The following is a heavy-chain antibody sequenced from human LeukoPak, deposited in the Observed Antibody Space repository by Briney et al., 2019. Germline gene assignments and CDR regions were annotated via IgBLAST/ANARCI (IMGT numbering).Heavy chain of an antibody. CDR1: GDSISSNSW. V-gene: IGHV4-4*02. CDR2: IYHSGST. CDR3: ARGGSSVDY. Sequence: PSETLSLTCAVSGDSISSNSWWSWVRLPPGKGLEWIGEIYHSGSTNYNPSLKSRVTISIDTSKNQFSLKLNSVTAADTAVYYCARGGSSVDYWGQGTLVTVSS. J-gene: IGHJ4*02. D-gene: IGHD6-6*01.